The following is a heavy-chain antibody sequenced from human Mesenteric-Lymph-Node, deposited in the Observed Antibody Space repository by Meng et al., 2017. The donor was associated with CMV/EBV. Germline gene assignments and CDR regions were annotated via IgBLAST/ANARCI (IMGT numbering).Heavy chain of an antibody. D-gene: IGHD3-3*01. Sequence: GGSLRLSCAASGFTFSSYSMNWVRQAPGKGLEWVSSISSSSYIYYADSVKGRFTISRDNAKNSLYLQMNSLRAEDTAVYYCARDPPYYDFWCGYSGDWFDPWGQGTLVTVSS. J-gene: IGHJ5*02. CDR3: ARDPPYYDFWCGYSGDWFDP. CDR2: ISSSSYI. CDR1: GFTFSSYS. V-gene: IGHV3-21*01.